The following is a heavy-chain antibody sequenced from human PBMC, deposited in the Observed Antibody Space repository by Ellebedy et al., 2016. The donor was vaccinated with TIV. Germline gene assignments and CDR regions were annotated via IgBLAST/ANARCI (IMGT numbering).Heavy chain of an antibody. CDR3: ARGRGYSGYDHNYFDY. D-gene: IGHD5-12*01. CDR2: IYYSGST. V-gene: IGHV4-31*03. Sequence: SETLSLTXTVSGGSISSGGYYWSWIRQHPGKGLEWIGYIYYSGSTYYNPSLKSRVTISVDTSKNQFSLKLSSVTAADTAVYYCARGRGYSGYDHNYFDYWGQGTLVTVSS. CDR1: GGSISSGGYY. J-gene: IGHJ4*02.